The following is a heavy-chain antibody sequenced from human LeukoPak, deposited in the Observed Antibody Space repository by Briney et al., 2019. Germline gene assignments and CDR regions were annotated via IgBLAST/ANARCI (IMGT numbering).Heavy chain of an antibody. J-gene: IGHJ4*02. CDR2: IIPIFGTA. Sequence: SVKVSCKASGGTFSSYTISWVRQAPGQVLEWMGRIIPIFGTAHYAQKFEGRVTITTDESTSTAYMELSSLRSEDTAVYYCARSPTYDFWSGSPDYWGQGTLVTVSS. D-gene: IGHD3-3*01. CDR3: ARSPTYDFWSGSPDY. V-gene: IGHV1-69*05. CDR1: GGTFSSYT.